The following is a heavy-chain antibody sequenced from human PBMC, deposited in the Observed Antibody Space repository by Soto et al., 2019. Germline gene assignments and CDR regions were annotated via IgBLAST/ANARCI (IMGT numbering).Heavy chain of an antibody. CDR3: AKKGNGIYYFDY. CDR1: GYSISSDNW. CDR2: IHHSGST. Sequence: SETLSLTCTVSGYSISSDNWWVWIRQSPGKGLEWIGYIHHSGSTCYNPSLKSRLTRSVDTSKNQFSLELSSVTAVDTAVYYCAKKGNGIYYFDYWGQGTLVTVSS. D-gene: IGHD1-1*01. V-gene: IGHV4-28*01. J-gene: IGHJ4*02.